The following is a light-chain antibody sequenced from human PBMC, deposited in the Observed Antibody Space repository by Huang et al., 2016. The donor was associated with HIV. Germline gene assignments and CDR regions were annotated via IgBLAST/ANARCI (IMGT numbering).Light chain of an antibody. Sequence: DIQMTQSPSSLSASVGDRVPITCRASQSITIYLNWYQHKPGKAPMLLSYATSNLRSGVPSRFSGSGSGTDFTLTINSLQPEDFATYYCQQSYGMPPWTFGQGTKVEIK. CDR3: QQSYGMPPWT. CDR2: ATS. J-gene: IGKJ1*01. V-gene: IGKV1-39*01. CDR1: QSITIY.